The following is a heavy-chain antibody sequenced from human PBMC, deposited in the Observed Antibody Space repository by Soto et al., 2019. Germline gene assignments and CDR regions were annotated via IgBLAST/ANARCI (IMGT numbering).Heavy chain of an antibody. Sequence: SETLSLTCTVSGGSISSYYWSWIRQPPGKGLEWIGYIYYSGSTNYNPSLKSRVTISVDTSKNQFSLMLSSVTAADTAVYYCARAPSRYSSSWYGTADAFDICGQRTMVTVSS. CDR3: ARAPSRYSSSWYGTADAFDI. V-gene: IGHV4-59*01. CDR2: IYYSGST. CDR1: GGSISSYY. D-gene: IGHD6-13*01. J-gene: IGHJ3*02.